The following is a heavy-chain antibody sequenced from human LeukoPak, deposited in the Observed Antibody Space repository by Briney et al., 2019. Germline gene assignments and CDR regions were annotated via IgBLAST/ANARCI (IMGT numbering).Heavy chain of an antibody. CDR3: ARKGRHDAFDI. CDR1: GFTFSSYA. J-gene: IGHJ3*02. V-gene: IGHV3-21*01. CDR2: ISSSSSYI. D-gene: IGHD6-6*01. Sequence: GGSLRLSCAASGFTFSSYAMSWVRQAPGKGLEWVSSISSSSSYIYYADSVKGRFTISRDNAKNSLYLQMNSLRAEDTAVYYCARKGRHDAFDIWGQGTMVTVSS.